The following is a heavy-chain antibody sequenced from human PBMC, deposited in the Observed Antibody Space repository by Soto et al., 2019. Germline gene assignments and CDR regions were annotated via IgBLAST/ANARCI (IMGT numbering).Heavy chain of an antibody. J-gene: IGHJ6*02. CDR1: GFTFSSYA. CDR2: ISYDGSNK. Sequence: QVQLVESGGGVVQPGRSLRLSCAASGFTFSSYAMHWVRQAPGKGLEWVAVISYDGSNKYYADSMKGRFTISRDNSKNTLYLQMNSLRAEDTAVYYCARERGGGGYYYGMDVWGQGTTVTVSS. CDR3: ARERGGGGYYYGMDV. D-gene: IGHD3-16*01. V-gene: IGHV3-30-3*01.